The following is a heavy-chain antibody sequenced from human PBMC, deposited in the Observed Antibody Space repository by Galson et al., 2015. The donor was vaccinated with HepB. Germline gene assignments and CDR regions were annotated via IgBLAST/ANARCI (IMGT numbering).Heavy chain of an antibody. D-gene: IGHD4-17*01. CDR2: IYTSDSHT. V-gene: IGHV5-51*03. Sequence: QSGAEVKKPGESLRISCEASGYVFTTSWIAWVRQLPGKGLEWIGLIYTSDSHTRYSPSFQGQVTISADRSTDTAYLEWRSLRASDTAMYYCARRGADDYGINYIAYWGQGTLVTVSS. CDR1: GYVFTTSW. CDR3: ARRGADDYGINYIAY. J-gene: IGHJ4*02.